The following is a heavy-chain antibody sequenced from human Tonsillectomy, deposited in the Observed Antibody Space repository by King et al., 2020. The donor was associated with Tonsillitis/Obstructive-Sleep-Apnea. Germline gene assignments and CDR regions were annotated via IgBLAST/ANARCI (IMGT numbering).Heavy chain of an antibody. CDR3: ARGPEHSGGSWANYYYYMDV. V-gene: IGHV4-31*01. Sequence: QLQESGPGLVKPSQTLSLTCTVSGGSISSGGYYWSWIRQHPGQGLEWIGYIYYSGSTYYNPSLKSLVTISVDTSKNQFSLKLSSVTAADTAVYYCARGPEHSGGSWANYYYYMDVWGKGTTVTVSS. J-gene: IGHJ6*03. CDR2: IYYSGST. CDR1: GGSISSGGYY. D-gene: IGHD2-15*01.